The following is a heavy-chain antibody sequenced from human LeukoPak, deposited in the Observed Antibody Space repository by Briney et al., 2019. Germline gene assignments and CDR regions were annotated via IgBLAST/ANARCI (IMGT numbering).Heavy chain of an antibody. J-gene: IGHJ4*02. CDR1: GGTFSSYA. V-gene: IGHV1-69*13. CDR3: AREGFTGYSGYGRENYFDY. Sequence: ASVKVSCKASGGTFSSYAISWVRQAPGQGLEWMGGIIPIFGTANYAQKFQGRVTITADESTSTAYMELSSLRSEDTAVYYCAREGFTGYSGYGRENYFDYWGQGTLVTVSS. D-gene: IGHD5-12*01. CDR2: IIPIFGTA.